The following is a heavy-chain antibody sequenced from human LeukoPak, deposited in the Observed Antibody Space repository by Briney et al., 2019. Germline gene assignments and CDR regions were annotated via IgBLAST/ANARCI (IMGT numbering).Heavy chain of an antibody. CDR2: ISSSSSYI. D-gene: IGHD2/OR15-2a*01. V-gene: IGHV3-21*01. CDR3: ARADAVCFLVPRCNWFDP. J-gene: IGHJ5*02. CDR1: GFTFSSYS. Sequence: PGGSLRLSCAASGFTFSSYSMNWVRQAPGKGLEWVSSISSSSSYIYYADSVKGRFTISRDNAKNSLYLQMNSLRAEDTAVYYCARADAVCFLVPRCNWFDPWGQGTLVTVSS.